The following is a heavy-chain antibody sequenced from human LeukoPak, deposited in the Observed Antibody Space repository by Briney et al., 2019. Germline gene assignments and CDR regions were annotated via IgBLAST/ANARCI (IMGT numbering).Heavy chain of an antibody. V-gene: IGHV1-2*04. CDR3: ARREGYGSGSSYYFDY. J-gene: IGHJ4*02. D-gene: IGHD3-10*01. Sequence: GASVKVSCKASGYTFTGYYMHWVRQAPGQGLEWMGWINPNSGGTNYAQKFQGWVTMTRDTSISTAYMELSRLRSDDTAVYYCARREGYGSGSSYYFDYWGQGTLVTVSS. CDR1: GYTFTGYY. CDR2: INPNSGGT.